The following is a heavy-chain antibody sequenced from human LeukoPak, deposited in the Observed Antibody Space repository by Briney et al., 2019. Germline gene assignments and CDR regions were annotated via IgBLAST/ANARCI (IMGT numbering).Heavy chain of an antibody. D-gene: IGHD4-17*01. J-gene: IGHJ4*02. CDR2: MNPNSGNT. CDR1: GYTFTSYD. CDR3: GGGDYGDYGTVY. V-gene: IGHV1-8*01. Sequence: ASVKVSCKASGYTFTSYDINWVRQATGQGLEWMGWMNPNSGNTGYAQKFQGRVTMTRNTSISTAYMELSSLRSEDTAVYYCGGGDYGDYGTVYWGQGTLVTVSS.